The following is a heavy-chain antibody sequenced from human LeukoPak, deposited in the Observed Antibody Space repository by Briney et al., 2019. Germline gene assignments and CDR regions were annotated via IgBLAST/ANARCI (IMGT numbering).Heavy chain of an antibody. CDR2: IYASGST. CDR3: ARAVDTAMLDDAFDI. V-gene: IGHV4-4*07. D-gene: IGHD5-18*01. J-gene: IGHJ3*02. CDR1: GGSISSYY. Sequence: SETLSPTCTVSGGSISSYYWSWIRQPAGKGLEWIGRIYASGSTNYNPSLKSRVTMSVDTFKSQFSLKLTSVTAADTAVYFCARAVDTAMLDDAFDIWGQGTMVTVSS.